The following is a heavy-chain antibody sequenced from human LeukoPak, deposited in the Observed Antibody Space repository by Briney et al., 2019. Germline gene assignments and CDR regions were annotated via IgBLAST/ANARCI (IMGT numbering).Heavy chain of an antibody. Sequence: PGGSLRLSCAASGFTFSNYAMSWVRQAPGKGLEWVSLIYSGGSTYYADSVKGRFTISMYLQMNSLRAEDTAVYYCARGPSGYHNTGGEGTLVTVSS. CDR1: GFTFSNYA. CDR3: ARGPSGYHNT. J-gene: IGHJ4*02. V-gene: IGHV3-66*01. D-gene: IGHD5-12*01. CDR2: IYSGGST.